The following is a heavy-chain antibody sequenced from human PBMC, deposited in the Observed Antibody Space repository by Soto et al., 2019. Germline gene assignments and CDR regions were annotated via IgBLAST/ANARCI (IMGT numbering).Heavy chain of an antibody. J-gene: IGHJ6*02. CDR2: ISDSGGTI. Sequence: LRLSCVASGFTFSSYEMNWVRQAPGKGLEWVSFISDSGGTIYYSDSVKGRFTVSRDNAQNSVYLQMNNLRAEDTAVYYCARDLLHYDFWSGYSAYFYYGMDVWGPGTTVTVSS. D-gene: IGHD3-3*01. CDR1: GFTFSSYE. V-gene: IGHV3-48*03. CDR3: ARDLLHYDFWSGYSAYFYYGMDV.